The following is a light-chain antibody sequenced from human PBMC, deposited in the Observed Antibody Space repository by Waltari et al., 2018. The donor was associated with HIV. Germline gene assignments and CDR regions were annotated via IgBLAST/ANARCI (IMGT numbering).Light chain of an antibody. CDR1: QTISNY. V-gene: IGKV1-39*01. CDR2: AAS. CDR3: QQSYTVPYA. Sequence: DLQMTQSPYSVSASVGYRVTISCRARQTISNYLNWYQQKSGKAPKVLIFAASTLNSGVPARFSGRGSGTDFTLTISSLQPEDFATYYCQQSYTVPYAFGQGTKLEIK. J-gene: IGKJ2*01.